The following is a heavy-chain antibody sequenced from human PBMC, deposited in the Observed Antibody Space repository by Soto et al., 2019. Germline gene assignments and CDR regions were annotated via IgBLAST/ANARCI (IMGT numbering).Heavy chain of an antibody. J-gene: IGHJ5*02. Sequence: GESLKISCTGFGYIFTTFWISWVRQMPGKGLEWMGRIDPGDTYATYSPAFQGHVTISADKATSTAYLQWSSLTASATAMYFCARIYCTTTTCDSWFDPWGQGTLVTVSS. CDR2: IDPGDTYA. CDR3: ARIYCTTTTCDSWFDP. CDR1: GYIFTTFW. V-gene: IGHV5-10-1*01. D-gene: IGHD2-2*01.